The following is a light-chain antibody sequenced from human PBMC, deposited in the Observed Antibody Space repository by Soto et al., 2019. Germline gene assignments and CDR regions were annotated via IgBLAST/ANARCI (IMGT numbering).Light chain of an antibody. CDR2: EVS. CDR1: SSDVGGYNY. J-gene: IGLJ1*01. Sequence: QSALAQPAWVSGSPGQSITISCTGTSSDVGGYNYVSWYQQHPGKAPKLMIYEVSNRPSGVSNRFSGSKSGNTASLTISGLQAEDEADYYCSSYTSSSSYVFGTGTKVTV. V-gene: IGLV2-14*01. CDR3: SSYTSSSSYV.